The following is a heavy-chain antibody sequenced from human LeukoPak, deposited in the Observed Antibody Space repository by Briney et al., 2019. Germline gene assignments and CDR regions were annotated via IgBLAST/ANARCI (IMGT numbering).Heavy chain of an antibody. Sequence: SETLSLTCTVSGGSISSHYWSWIRQPPGKGLEWIAYLFDSVNTKDNPSLQSRLTLSADTSKNQFSLRLSSVTAADTAVYYCAAIKRGSIFGYFDFWGQGIKVTVSS. CDR3: AAIKRGSIFGYFDF. CDR2: LFDSVNT. D-gene: IGHD5-18*01. CDR1: GGSISSHY. J-gene: IGHJ4*02. V-gene: IGHV4-59*11.